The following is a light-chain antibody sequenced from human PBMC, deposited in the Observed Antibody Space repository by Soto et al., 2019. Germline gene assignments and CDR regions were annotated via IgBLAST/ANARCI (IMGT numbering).Light chain of an antibody. J-gene: IGKJ1*01. CDR2: HAS. V-gene: IGKV1-5*01. CDR1: QSIDRW. Sequence: DIQMIQSPSTLPASVGDRVTITCRDSQSIDRWLAWYQQXPGKAPKVLIYHASSSETGVPSRFSGSGSGTEFTITISSLQPDDFASYYCQHYNSHGTFGQGTKVDIK. CDR3: QHYNSHGT.